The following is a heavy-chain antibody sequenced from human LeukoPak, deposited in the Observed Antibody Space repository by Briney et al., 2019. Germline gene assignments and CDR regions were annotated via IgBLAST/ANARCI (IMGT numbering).Heavy chain of an antibody. Sequence: GGSLRLSCSASGFTFSSYGMHWVRQAPGKGLEYVSAISSDGGSTYYADSVKGRFTISRDNSMNTLYLQVRSLRAEDTAVYYCVPLYHGGVAYWGQGTLVTVSS. V-gene: IGHV3-64D*06. J-gene: IGHJ4*02. D-gene: IGHD3-16*02. CDR1: GFTFSSYG. CDR2: ISSDGGST. CDR3: VPLYHGGVAY.